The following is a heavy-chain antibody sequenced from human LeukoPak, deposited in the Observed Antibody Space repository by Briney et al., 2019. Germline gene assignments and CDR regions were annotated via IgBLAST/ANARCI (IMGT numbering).Heavy chain of an antibody. V-gene: IGHV4-34*01. CDR3: ARGELGHYDSRIKPYHFDS. CDR1: GGSFSGYY. J-gene: IGHJ4*02. D-gene: IGHD3-22*01. Sequence: PSETLSLTCALYGGSFSGYYWSWIRQPPGKGLEWIGEIHYSESTNYDPSLKSRVTMSGAPSKNQISLKLNSVTAADTAVYYCARGELGHYDSRIKPYHFDSWGQGTLVTVSS. CDR2: IHYSEST.